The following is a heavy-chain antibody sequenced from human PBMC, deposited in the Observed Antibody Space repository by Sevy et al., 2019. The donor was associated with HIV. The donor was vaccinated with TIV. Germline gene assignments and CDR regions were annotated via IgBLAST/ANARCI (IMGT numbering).Heavy chain of an antibody. Sequence: GGSLRLSCAASGFTFSSYGMHWVRQAPGKGLEWVAFIRFDGNSKYYADSVKGRFTISRDNSKNTLYLQLNSLTAEDTAFYYCERADCGGDCYLVFDYRGQGTLVTVSS. V-gene: IGHV3-30*02. CDR1: GFTFSSYG. CDR2: IRFDGNSK. J-gene: IGHJ4*02. D-gene: IGHD2-21*01. CDR3: ERADCGGDCYLVFDY.